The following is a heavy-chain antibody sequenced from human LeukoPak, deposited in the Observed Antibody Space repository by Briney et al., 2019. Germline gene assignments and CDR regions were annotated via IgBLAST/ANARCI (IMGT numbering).Heavy chain of an antibody. Sequence: SETLSLTCAVYGGSFSGYYWSWIRQPPGKGLEWIGEINHSGSTNYNPSLKSRVTILVDTSKNQFSLKLSSVTAADTAVYYCARTYKSGSTYDYWGQGTLVTVSS. V-gene: IGHV4-34*01. J-gene: IGHJ4*02. CDR3: ARTYKSGSTYDY. CDR1: GGSFSGYY. CDR2: INHSGST. D-gene: IGHD5-12*01.